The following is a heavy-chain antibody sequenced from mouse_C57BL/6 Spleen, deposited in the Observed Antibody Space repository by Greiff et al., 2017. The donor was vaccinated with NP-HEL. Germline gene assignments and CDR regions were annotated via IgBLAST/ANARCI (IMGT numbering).Heavy chain of an antibody. CDR1: GYAFSSSW. CDR2: IYPGDGDT. CDR3: AREGDLYYDYEKDFAY. Sequence: QVQLKQSGPELVKPGASVKISCKASGYAFSSSWMNWVKQRPGKGLEWIGRIYPGDGDTNYNGKFKGKATLTADKSSSTAYMQLSSLTSEDSAVYFCAREGDLYYDYEKDFAYWGQGTLVTVSA. D-gene: IGHD2-4*01. V-gene: IGHV1-82*01. J-gene: IGHJ3*01.